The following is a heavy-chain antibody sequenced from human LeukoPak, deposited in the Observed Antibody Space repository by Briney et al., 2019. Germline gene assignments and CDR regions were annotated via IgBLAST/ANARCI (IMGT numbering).Heavy chain of an antibody. CDR3: ARDWVSYCGGDCYPAEYFQH. J-gene: IGHJ1*01. Sequence: GGSLRLSCAASGFTFSSYAMHWVRQAPGKGLEWVAVISYDGSNKYYADSVKGRFTISRDNSKNTLYLQMNSLRAEDTAVYYCARDWVSYCGGDCYPAEYFQHWGQGTLVTVSS. V-gene: IGHV3-30*04. CDR2: ISYDGSNK. CDR1: GFTFSSYA. D-gene: IGHD2-21*02.